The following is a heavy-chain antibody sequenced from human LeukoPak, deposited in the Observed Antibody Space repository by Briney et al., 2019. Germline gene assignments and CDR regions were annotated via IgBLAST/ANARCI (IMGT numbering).Heavy chain of an antibody. D-gene: IGHD7-27*01. CDR2: ITGSSTWT. V-gene: IGHV3-23*01. Sequence: GGSLRLSCEASGFTFGTYGMTWVRQAPGKGLEWVSGITGSSTWTYYADSVKGRFTISRDNFKNTLQLQMHSLRAEDTAIYYCARELVSLGTGYFDLWGRGTLVTVSS. CDR1: GFTFGTYG. CDR3: ARELVSLGTGYFDL. J-gene: IGHJ2*01.